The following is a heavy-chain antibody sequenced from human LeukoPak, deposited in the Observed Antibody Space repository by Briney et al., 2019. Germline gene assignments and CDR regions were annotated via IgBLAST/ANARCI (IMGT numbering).Heavy chain of an antibody. J-gene: IGHJ5*02. CDR3: ARALPHRRLMDTTMEQHWFDP. Sequence: ASVKVSCKAFGYSFTGYYMHWVRQAPGQGPEWMGVISPSGGSTNYAQKFQGRVTMTRDMSTSTVYMELSSLRSEDTAMYYCARALPHRRLMDTTMEQHWFDPWGQGTLVTVSS. V-gene: IGHV1-46*01. CDR2: ISPSGGST. CDR1: GYSFTGYY. D-gene: IGHD5-18*01.